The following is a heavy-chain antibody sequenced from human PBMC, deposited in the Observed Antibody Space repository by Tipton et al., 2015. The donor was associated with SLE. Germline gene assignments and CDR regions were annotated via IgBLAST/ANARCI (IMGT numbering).Heavy chain of an antibody. D-gene: IGHD2-15*01. CDR2: IYYSGST. Sequence: TLSLTCTVSGGSISSYYWGWIRQPPGKGLEWIGSIYYSGSTYYNPSLKSRVTISVDTSKNQFSLKLSSVTAADTAVYYCARRLGYCSGGSCYGFDYWGQGTLVTVSS. CDR3: ARRLGYCSGGSCYGFDY. V-gene: IGHV4-39*07. CDR1: GGSISSYY. J-gene: IGHJ4*02.